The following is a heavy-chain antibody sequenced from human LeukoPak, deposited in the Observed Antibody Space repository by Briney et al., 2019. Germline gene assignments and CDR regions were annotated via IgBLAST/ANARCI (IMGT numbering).Heavy chain of an antibody. CDR3: AKDNCSGGSCSGGYYFDY. Sequence: GGSLRLSCAASGFTFSSYGMHWVRQAPGKGLEWVAFIRYDGSNKYYADSVKGRFTISRDNSKNTLYLQMNSLRAEDTAVYCCAKDNCSGGSCSGGYYFDYWGQGTLVTVSS. D-gene: IGHD2-15*01. CDR2: IRYDGSNK. J-gene: IGHJ4*02. V-gene: IGHV3-30*02. CDR1: GFTFSSYG.